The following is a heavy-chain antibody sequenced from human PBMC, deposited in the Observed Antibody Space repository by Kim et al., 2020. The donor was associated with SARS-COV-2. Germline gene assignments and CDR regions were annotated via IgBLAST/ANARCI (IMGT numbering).Heavy chain of an antibody. V-gene: IGHV1-24*01. CDR3: ATGGSFSGNFDY. CDR2: FDPEDGET. Sequence: ASVKVSCKVSGYTLTELSMHWVRQAPGKGLEWMGGFDPEDGETIYAQKFQGRVTMTEDTSTDTAYMELSSLRSEDTAVYYCATGGSFSGNFDYWGQGTLVTVSS. CDR1: GYTLTELS. D-gene: IGHD1-26*01. J-gene: IGHJ4*02.